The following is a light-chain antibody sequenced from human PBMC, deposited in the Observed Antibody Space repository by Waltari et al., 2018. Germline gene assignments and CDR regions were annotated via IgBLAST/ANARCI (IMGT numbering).Light chain of an antibody. Sequence: DIQMTQSPSTLSASVGDRVTITCRASQSLSGWLAWYQQKPGKAPKLLIYDASSLESGVPSRFSGIRSGTEFTLTISSLQPDDFATYYCQQCNSYWAAFGPGTKVEIK. CDR1: QSLSGW. V-gene: IGKV1-5*01. J-gene: IGKJ1*01. CDR3: QQCNSYWAA. CDR2: DAS.